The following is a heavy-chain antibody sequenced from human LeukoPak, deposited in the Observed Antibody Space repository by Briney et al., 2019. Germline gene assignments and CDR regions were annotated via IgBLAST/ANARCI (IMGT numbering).Heavy chain of an antibody. V-gene: IGHV1-46*01. Sequence: GASVKVSCKASGYTFTSYYMHWVRQAPGQGLEWMGIINPSGGSTSYAQKFQGRVTMTRDTSTSTVYMELSSLRSEDTAVYYCASDSIAAAGTGAFDIWGQGTMVTVSS. D-gene: IGHD6-13*01. CDR2: INPSGGST. J-gene: IGHJ3*02. CDR3: ASDSIAAAGTGAFDI. CDR1: GYTFTSYY.